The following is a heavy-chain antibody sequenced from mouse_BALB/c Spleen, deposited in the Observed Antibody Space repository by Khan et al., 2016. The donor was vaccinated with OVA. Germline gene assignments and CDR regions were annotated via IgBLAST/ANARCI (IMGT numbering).Heavy chain of an antibody. CDR1: GYTFTTAG. CDR2: INTHSGVP. Sequence: QIQLVQSGPELKKPGETVRISCKASGYTFTTAGMQWVQKMPGKGLKWIGWINTHSGVPKYAEDFKGRFVFSLVTSASTAYLQITTLKNEDTGTYFCARGGAAFYRNDGGAMDSWGQGTAVTVSS. V-gene: IGHV9-4*02. D-gene: IGHD2-14*01. CDR3: ARGGAAFYRNDGGAMDS. J-gene: IGHJ4*01.